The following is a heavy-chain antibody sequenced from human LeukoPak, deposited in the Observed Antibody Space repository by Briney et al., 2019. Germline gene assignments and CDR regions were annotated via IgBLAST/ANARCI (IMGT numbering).Heavy chain of an antibody. CDR1: GGSISSHY. D-gene: IGHD3-22*01. V-gene: IGHV4-59*11. CDR2: IYYSGST. Sequence: SETLSLTCIVSGGSISSHYWSWIRQPPGKGLEYIGYIYYSGSTDYNPSLKSRVTISLDTSKNQFSLNLTSVAAADTAVYYCARRSGVLDSRDSRYYFDHWGQGTLVTVSS. CDR3: ARRSGVLDSRDSRYYFDH. J-gene: IGHJ4*02.